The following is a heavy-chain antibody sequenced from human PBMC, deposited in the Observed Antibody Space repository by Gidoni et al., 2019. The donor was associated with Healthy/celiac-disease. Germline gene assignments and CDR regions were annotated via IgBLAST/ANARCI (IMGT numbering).Heavy chain of an antibody. CDR2: MSGGGGST. Sequence: EVQLLESGGGLVQPGGSLRLSCDASGFTFTSYAMSWFCQAPGKGLEWVSAMSGGGGSTYYADSVKGRFTIARDNSKNTLYLQMNSLRAEDTAVYYCAETIAAAGTIWYFDLWGRGTLVTVSA. CDR1: GFTFTSYA. V-gene: IGHV3-23*01. D-gene: IGHD6-13*01. J-gene: IGHJ2*01. CDR3: AETIAAAGTIWYFDL.